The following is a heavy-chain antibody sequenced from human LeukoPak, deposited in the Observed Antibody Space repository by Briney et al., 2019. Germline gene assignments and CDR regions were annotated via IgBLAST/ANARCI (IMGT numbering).Heavy chain of an antibody. CDR3: AKDRRLWFG. CDR2: ISSSSSYI. V-gene: IGHV3-21*01. D-gene: IGHD3-10*01. J-gene: IGHJ4*02. CDR1: GFTFSSYS. Sequence: PGGSLRLSCAASGFTFSSYSMNWVREAPGKGLEWVSSISSSSSYIYYADSVKGRFTISRDNAKNSLYLQMNSLRAEDTAVYYCAKDRRLWFGGGQGTLGTGSS.